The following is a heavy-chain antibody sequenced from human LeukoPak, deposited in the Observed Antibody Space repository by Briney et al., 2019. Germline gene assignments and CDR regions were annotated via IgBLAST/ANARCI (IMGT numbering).Heavy chain of an antibody. CDR2: ISWNSGSI. J-gene: IGHJ4*02. V-gene: IGHV3-9*01. CDR1: GFTFSSYG. CDR3: ARATD. Sequence: SLRLSCAASGFTFSSYGMHWVRQAPGKGLEWVSGISWNSGSIGYADSVKGRFTISRDNSKNTLYLQMNSLRAEDTAVYYCARATDWGQGTLVTVSS. D-gene: IGHD1-1*01.